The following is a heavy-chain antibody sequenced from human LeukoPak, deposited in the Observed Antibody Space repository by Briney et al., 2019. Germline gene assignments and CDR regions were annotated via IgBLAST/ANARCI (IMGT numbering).Heavy chain of an antibody. V-gene: IGHV1-2*02. Sequence: ASVKVSCKASGYNFTDFYIHWVRQAPGQGLEWMGWINPNSGDTNYAQRFQGRVTMTRDTSISTAYMELSSLRSDDTAVFYCARQRGGDAFDFWGQGTMVTVFS. CDR1: GYNFTDFY. J-gene: IGHJ3*01. CDR3: ARQRGGDAFDF. CDR2: INPNSGDT. D-gene: IGHD6-25*01.